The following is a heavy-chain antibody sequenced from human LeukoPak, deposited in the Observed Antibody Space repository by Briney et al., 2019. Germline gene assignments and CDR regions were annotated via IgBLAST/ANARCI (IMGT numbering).Heavy chain of an antibody. CDR2: ISSSSSYI. V-gene: IGHV3-21*01. Sequence: TPGGSLRRSCAASGFTFSSYSMSWVRQAPGKGLEWGSSISSSSSYIYYADSLKGRFTISRDNAKNSLYLQMNSLRAEDTAVYYCARLGTYCSSTSCYNHDAFDIWGQGTMVTVSS. CDR3: ARLGTYCSSTSCYNHDAFDI. J-gene: IGHJ3*02. CDR1: GFTFSSYS. D-gene: IGHD2-2*02.